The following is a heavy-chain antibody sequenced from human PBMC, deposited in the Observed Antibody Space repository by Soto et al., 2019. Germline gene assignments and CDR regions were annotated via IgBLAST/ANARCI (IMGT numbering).Heavy chain of an antibody. Sequence: EVQLVESGGGLVQPGRSLRLSCAASGFTFDDYAMHWVRQAPGKGLEWVSGISWHSGNIGYADSVKGRFTISRDNAKNSLYVQMNSLLAGDTALYYCAKDAITMVRGVISYYGIDVWGQGTTVTVSS. J-gene: IGHJ6*02. CDR1: GFTFDDYA. CDR2: ISWHSGNI. D-gene: IGHD3-10*01. V-gene: IGHV3-9*01. CDR3: AKDAITMVRGVISYYGIDV.